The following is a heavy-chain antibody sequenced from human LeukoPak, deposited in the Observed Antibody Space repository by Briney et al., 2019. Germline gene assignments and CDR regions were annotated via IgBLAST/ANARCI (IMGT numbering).Heavy chain of an antibody. CDR1: GFTFSSYG. CDR3: AKVGAVYSSGWSFDY. Sequence: GGSLRLSCAASGFTFSSYGMHWVRQAPGKGLEWVAVISYDGSNKYYADSVKGQFTISRDNSKNTLYLQMNSLRAEDTAVYYCAKVGAVYSSGWSFDYWGQGTLVTVSS. CDR2: ISYDGSNK. J-gene: IGHJ4*02. D-gene: IGHD6-19*01. V-gene: IGHV3-30*18.